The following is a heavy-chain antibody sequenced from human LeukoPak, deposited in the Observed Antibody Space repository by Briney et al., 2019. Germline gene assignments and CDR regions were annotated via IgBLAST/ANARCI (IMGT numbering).Heavy chain of an antibody. CDR2: IYTSGST. CDR1: GGSISSGSYY. J-gene: IGHJ6*02. V-gene: IGHV4-61*02. CDR3: ARGSSGSMDV. Sequence: SETLSLTCTVSGGSISSGSYYWNWIRQPAGKGLEWIGRIYTSGSTNYNPSLKSRVTISVDTSKNQFSLKLSSVTAADTAVYYCARGSSGSMDVWGQGTTVTVSS. D-gene: IGHD6-19*01.